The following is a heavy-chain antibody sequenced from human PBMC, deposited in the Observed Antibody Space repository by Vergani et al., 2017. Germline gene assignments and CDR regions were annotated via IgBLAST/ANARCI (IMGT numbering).Heavy chain of an antibody. V-gene: IGHV1-24*01. CDR1: GYTLTELS. CDR2: FDPEDGET. J-gene: IGHJ4*02. Sequence: QVQLVQSGAEVKKPGASVKVSCKVSGYTLTELSMHWVRQAPGKGLEWMGGFDPEDGETIYAQKFQGRVTMTEDTPTDTAYMELSSLRSEDTAVYYCAADIVVVVAATRCFDYWGQGTLVTVSS. CDR3: AADIVVVVAATRCFDY. D-gene: IGHD2-15*01.